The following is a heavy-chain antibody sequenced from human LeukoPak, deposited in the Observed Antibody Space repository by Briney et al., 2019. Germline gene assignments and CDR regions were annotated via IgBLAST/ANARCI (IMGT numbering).Heavy chain of an antibody. CDR3: ARLWEPTYYYYYYGMDV. V-gene: IGHV4-59*08. CDR2: IYYSGST. D-gene: IGHD1-26*01. Sequence: PSETLSLTCTVSGDSISSYYWSWIRQPPGKGLEWIGYIYYSGSTNYNPSLKSRVTISVDTSKNQFSLKLSSVTAADTAVYYCARLWEPTYYYYYYGMDVWGQGTTVTVSS. CDR1: GDSISSYY. J-gene: IGHJ6*02.